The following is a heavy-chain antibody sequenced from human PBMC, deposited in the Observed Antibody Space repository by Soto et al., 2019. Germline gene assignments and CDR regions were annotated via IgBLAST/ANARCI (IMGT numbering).Heavy chain of an antibody. CDR2: ISSTSTYI. Sequence: GGSLRLSCAASGFTFRSYTMIWVRQAPGKGLEWVSSISSTSTYIYYADSVKGRFTISRDNAENSLYLQMNSLRAEDTAVYYCARMDSGSYYLFDYWGQGALVTVSS. V-gene: IGHV3-21*01. D-gene: IGHD1-26*01. J-gene: IGHJ4*02. CDR3: ARMDSGSYYLFDY. CDR1: GFTFRSYT.